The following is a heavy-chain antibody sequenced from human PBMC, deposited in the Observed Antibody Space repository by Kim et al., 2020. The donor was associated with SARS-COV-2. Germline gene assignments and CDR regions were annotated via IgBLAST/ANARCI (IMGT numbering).Heavy chain of an antibody. J-gene: IGHJ3*02. V-gene: IGHV3-9*01. CDR3: AKLNSAGFDI. CDR1: GFTFDGYA. Sequence: GGSLRLSCAASGFTFDGYAMHWVRQAPGKGLEWVSGISWNSGSIGYADSLKGRFTISRDNAKNSLYLQMNSLRAEDTALYYCAKLNSAGFDIWGQETMVT. CDR2: ISWNSGSI. D-gene: IGHD2-15*01.